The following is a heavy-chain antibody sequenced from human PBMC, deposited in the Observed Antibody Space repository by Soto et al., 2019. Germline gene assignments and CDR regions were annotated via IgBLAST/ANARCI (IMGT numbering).Heavy chain of an antibody. Sequence: SVKVSCKASGGTFSSYAISWVRQAPGQGLEWMGGIIPIFGTANYAQKFQGRVTITADESTSTAYMELSSLRSEDTAVYYCARDEGSEQLGPDDAFDIWGQGTMVTVSS. D-gene: IGHD6-13*01. J-gene: IGHJ3*02. CDR1: GGTFSSYA. CDR3: ARDEGSEQLGPDDAFDI. V-gene: IGHV1-69*13. CDR2: IIPIFGTA.